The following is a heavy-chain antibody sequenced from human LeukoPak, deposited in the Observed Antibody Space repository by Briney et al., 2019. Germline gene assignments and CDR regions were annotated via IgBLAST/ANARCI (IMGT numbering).Heavy chain of an antibody. J-gene: IGHJ3*02. CDR3: ARDTPNGDYVDAFDI. CDR2: ISSSSSYI. V-gene: IGHV3-21*01. CDR1: GFTFSSYS. Sequence: GGSLRPSCAASGFTFSSYSMNWVRQAPGKGLEWVSSISSSSSYIYYADSVKGRFTISRDNAKNSLYLQMNSLRAEDTAVYYCARDTPNGDYVDAFDIWGQGTMVTVSS. D-gene: IGHD4-17*01.